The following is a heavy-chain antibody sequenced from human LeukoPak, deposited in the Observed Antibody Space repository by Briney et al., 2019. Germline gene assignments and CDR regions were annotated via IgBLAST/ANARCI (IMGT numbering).Heavy chain of an antibody. D-gene: IGHD6-13*01. CDR3: ARGIAAAGTFYYYYYHMDV. V-gene: IGHV1-69*05. CDR1: GGTFSSYA. J-gene: IGHJ6*03. CDR2: IIPIFGTA. Sequence: GASVKVSCKASGGTFSSYAISWVRQAPGQGLEWMGEIIPIFGTANYAQKFQGRVTITTDESTSTAYMELSSLRSEDTAVYYCARGIAAAGTFYYYYYHMDVWGKGTTVTVSS.